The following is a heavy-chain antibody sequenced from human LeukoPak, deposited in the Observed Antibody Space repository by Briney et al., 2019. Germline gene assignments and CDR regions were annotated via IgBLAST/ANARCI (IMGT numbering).Heavy chain of an antibody. J-gene: IGHJ4*02. CDR2: ICYSGST. CDR3: AIKLDYYDSSGYCHLDY. CDR1: GRYISSGSYY. Sequence: SDTLSLTCTVWGRYISSGSYYWPWVRQPPAKGLEWIGSICYSGSTYYNPSLKSRVTISVDTSKDQFSLKLSSVTAADTAVYYCAIKLDYYDSSGYCHLDYWGQGTLVTVSS. V-gene: IGHV4-39*07. D-gene: IGHD3-22*01.